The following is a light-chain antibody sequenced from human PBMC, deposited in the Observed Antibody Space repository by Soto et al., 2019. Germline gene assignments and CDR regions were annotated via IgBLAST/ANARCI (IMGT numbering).Light chain of an antibody. V-gene: IGKV3-20*01. CDR3: QQYGTSPRT. CDR2: GAS. Sequence: EIVMTQSPATLSVSPGESDTLSCRASPSGRRSLAWYQQKPGPAPSLLTYGASSRATGIPDRFSGSGSGTDFTLTISRLEPEDFAVYICQQYGTSPRTFGQGTRLE. CDR1: PSGRRS. J-gene: IGKJ5*01.